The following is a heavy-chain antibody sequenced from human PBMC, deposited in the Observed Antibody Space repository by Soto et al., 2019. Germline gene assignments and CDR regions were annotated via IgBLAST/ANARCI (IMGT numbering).Heavy chain of an antibody. CDR3: TRVSLSDAPDY. V-gene: IGHV3-7*01. Sequence: EVQLVESGGGLVQPGGSLRLSCVASGLTFSSSWMNWVRQAPGKGLEWVANIKPDGSEEYYVDSVKGRFTISRDNAKNTRYLQKNSLRAEDTAIYFCTRVSLSDAPDYWGQGTLVAVSS. CDR1: GLTFSSSW. J-gene: IGHJ4*02. CDR2: IKPDGSEE.